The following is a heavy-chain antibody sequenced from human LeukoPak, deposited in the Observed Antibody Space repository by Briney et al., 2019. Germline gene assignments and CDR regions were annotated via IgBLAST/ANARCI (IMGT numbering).Heavy chain of an antibody. CDR1: GFTFSSYS. J-gene: IGHJ4*02. CDR2: ISSSSSYI. D-gene: IGHD3-9*01. Sequence: PGGSLRLSCAASGFTFSSYSMNWVRQAPGKGLEWVSSISSSSSYIYYADSVKGRFTISRDNAKNSLYLQMNSLRAEDTAVYYCARVQLLRYFDWLFTFDYWGQGTLVTVSS. CDR3: ARVQLLRYFDWLFTFDY. V-gene: IGHV3-21*01.